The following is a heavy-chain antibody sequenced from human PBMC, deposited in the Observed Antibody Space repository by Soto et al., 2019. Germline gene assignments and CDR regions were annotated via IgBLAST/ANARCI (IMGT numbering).Heavy chain of an antibody. CDR3: ARRSYDSGGHWHWFDP. CDR2: IYPGDSDT. CDR1: GYSFTSYW. D-gene: IGHD3-22*01. V-gene: IGHV5-51*01. Sequence: GESLKISCKGSGYSFTSYWIGWVRQMPGKGLEWMGIIYPGDSDTRYSPSFQGQVTISADKSISTAYLQWSSLKASDTAMYYCARRSYDSGGHWHWFDPWGQGTLVTVSS. J-gene: IGHJ5*02.